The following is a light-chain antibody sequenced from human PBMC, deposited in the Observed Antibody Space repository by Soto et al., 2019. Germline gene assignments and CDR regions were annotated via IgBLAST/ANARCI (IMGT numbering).Light chain of an antibody. CDR1: QSVSSS. J-gene: IGKJ4*01. Sequence: EIVLTQSTAIMSVYPGETATLSCRARQSVSSSLAWYQQTPGRAPRLLIYGASNRATDIPTRFSGSGSGTEFTLTISSLQSEDFAVYYCQQYNNWPPHTFGGGTKVDIK. CDR3: QQYNNWPPHT. CDR2: GAS. V-gene: IGKV3-15*01.